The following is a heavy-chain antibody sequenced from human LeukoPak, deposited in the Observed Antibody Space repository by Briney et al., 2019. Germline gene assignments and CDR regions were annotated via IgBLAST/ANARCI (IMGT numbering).Heavy chain of an antibody. CDR2: ISGAGVST. J-gene: IGHJ4*02. D-gene: IGHD5-24*01. Sequence: PGGSLRLSCEASGFTFEDYAMHWVRQPPGKGLEWVSLISGAGVSTYYTDSLKGRFTISRDNNKNSLYLQMHSLRTEDTAFYFCAKGLFSTELATIGADWGRGTLVTVSS. CDR1: GFTFEDYA. V-gene: IGHV3-43*02. CDR3: AKGLFSTELATIGAD.